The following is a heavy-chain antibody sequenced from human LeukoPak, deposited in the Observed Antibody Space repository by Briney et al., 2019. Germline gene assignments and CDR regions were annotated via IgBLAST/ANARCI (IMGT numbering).Heavy chain of an antibody. D-gene: IGHD2-2*02. CDR3: ARVDCSSTSCYTGDYYYYYYMDV. Sequence: GGSLRLSCAASGFTFSSYSMNWVRQAPGEGLEWVSYISSSSSTIYYADSVKGRFTISRDNAKNSLYLQMNSLRAEDTAVYYCARVDCSSTSCYTGDYYYYYYMDVWGKGTTVTVSS. CDR2: ISSSSSTI. V-gene: IGHV3-48*01. J-gene: IGHJ6*03. CDR1: GFTFSSYS.